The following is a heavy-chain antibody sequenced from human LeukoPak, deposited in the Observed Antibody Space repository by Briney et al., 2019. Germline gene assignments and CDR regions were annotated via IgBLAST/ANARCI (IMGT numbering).Heavy chain of an antibody. CDR2: IYYSGST. J-gene: IGHJ4*02. V-gene: IGHV4-61*01. CDR1: GGSVSSGSYY. CDR3: ARGDIVATHFAY. D-gene: IGHD5-12*01. Sequence: ASETLSLTCTVSGGSVSSGSYYWSWIRQPPGKGLEWIGYIYYSGSTNYNPSLKSRVTISVDTSKNQFSLKLSSATAADTAVYYCARGDIVATHFAYWGQGTLVTVSS.